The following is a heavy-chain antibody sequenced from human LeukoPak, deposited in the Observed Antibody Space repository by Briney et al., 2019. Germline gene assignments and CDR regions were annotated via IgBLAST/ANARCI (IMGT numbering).Heavy chain of an antibody. D-gene: IGHD6-19*01. CDR2: IFYTGLT. Sequence: SETLSLTCTVSGGSISTSYWSWIRQPPGKRLEWIAYIFYTGLTNFNPSRKSRVTISVDTSRSQFSLNLSSVTAADTAVYYCAATKSAVAGSYYFDYWGQGLLVTVSS. V-gene: IGHV4-59*08. J-gene: IGHJ4*02. CDR3: AATKSAVAGSYYFDY. CDR1: GGSISTSY.